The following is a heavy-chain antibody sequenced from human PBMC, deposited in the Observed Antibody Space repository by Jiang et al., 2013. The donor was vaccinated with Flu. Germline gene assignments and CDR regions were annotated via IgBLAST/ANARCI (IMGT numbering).Heavy chain of an antibody. Sequence: SGSAMHWVRQASGKGLEWVGRIRSKANSYATAYAASVKGRFTISRDDSKNTAYLQMNSLKTEDTAVYYCTSGSYLTSDYWGQGTLVTVSS. CDR1: SGSA. V-gene: IGHV3-73*01. J-gene: IGHJ4*02. D-gene: IGHD1-26*01. CDR2: IRSKANSYAT. CDR3: TSGSYLTSDY.